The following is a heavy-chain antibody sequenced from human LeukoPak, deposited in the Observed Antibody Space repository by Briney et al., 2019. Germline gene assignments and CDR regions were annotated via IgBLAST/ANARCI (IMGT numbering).Heavy chain of an antibody. Sequence: ASVKVSCKVSGYTLTELSMHWVRQAPGKGLEWMGGFDPEDGETIYAQKFQGRVTMTEDTSTDTAYMELSSLRSEDTAVYYCATLKSPLRFLEWLLYDYWGQGTLATVSS. CDR1: GYTLTELS. CDR3: ATLKSPLRFLEWLLYDY. CDR2: FDPEDGET. D-gene: IGHD3-3*01. V-gene: IGHV1-24*01. J-gene: IGHJ4*02.